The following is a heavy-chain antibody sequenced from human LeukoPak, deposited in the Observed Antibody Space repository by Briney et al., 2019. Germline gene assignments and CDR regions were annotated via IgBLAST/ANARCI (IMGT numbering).Heavy chain of an antibody. CDR3: GRIPAAGSLKGSFDI. Sequence: GESLKISCKGSGYSFTGYWIGWVRQMPGEGLEWMGIIYPGDSDTTYSPSFQGQVTISADKSISTAYLQWSSLKASDSAMYYCGRIPAAGSLKGSFDIWGQGTMVTVSS. CDR1: GYSFTGYW. CDR2: IYPGDSDT. D-gene: IGHD6-13*01. J-gene: IGHJ3*02. V-gene: IGHV5-51*01.